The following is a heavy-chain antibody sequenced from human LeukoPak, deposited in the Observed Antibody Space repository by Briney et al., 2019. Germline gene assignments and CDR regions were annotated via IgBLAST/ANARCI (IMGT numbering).Heavy chain of an antibody. D-gene: IGHD6-13*01. Sequence: SVKVSCKASGGTFSSYAISWVRQAPGQGLEWMGGIIPIFGTANYAQKFQGRVTITADKSTSTAYMELSSLRSEDTAVYYCARYSLRYSSSWYAWFDPWGQGTLVTVSS. J-gene: IGHJ5*02. CDR3: ARYSLRYSSSWYAWFDP. CDR2: IIPIFGTA. V-gene: IGHV1-69*06. CDR1: GGTFSSYA.